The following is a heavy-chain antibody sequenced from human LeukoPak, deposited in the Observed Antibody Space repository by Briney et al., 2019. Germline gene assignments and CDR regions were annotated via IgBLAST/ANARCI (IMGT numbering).Heavy chain of an antibody. V-gene: IGHV3-7*03. CDR3: ASLPGGEAGFKY. CDR1: GFTFSSYW. J-gene: IGHJ4*02. Sequence: GGSLRLSCAASGFTFSSYWMNWVRQAPGKGLEWVANIKQDGSEKYYVDSVKGRFTISRDNSKNTLYLQMNSLRAEDTAVYYCASLPGGEAGFKYWGQGTLVTVSP. CDR2: IKQDGSEK. D-gene: IGHD2-21*01.